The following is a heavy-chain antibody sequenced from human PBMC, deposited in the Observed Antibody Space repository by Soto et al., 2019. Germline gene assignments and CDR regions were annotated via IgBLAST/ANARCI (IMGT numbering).Heavy chain of an antibody. CDR2: IIPIFGTA. V-gene: IGHV1-69*13. Sequence: SLKVSCKASGGTFSSYAISWVRQAPGQGLEWMGGIIPIFGTANYAQKFQGRVTITADESTSTAYMELSSLRSEDTAVYYCARGGLFTTNWYGNWLAPWGQGTRVTVSS. D-gene: IGHD2-8*01. J-gene: IGHJ5*02. CDR3: ARGGLFTTNWYGNWLAP. CDR1: GGTFSSYA.